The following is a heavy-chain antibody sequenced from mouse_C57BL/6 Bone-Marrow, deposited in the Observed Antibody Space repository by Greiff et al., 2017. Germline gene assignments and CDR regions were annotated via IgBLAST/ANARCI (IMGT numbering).Heavy chain of an antibody. CDR1: GYTFTSYW. D-gene: IGHD2-1*01. CDR2: IYPSDSET. Sequence: QVQLQQPGAELVRPGSSVKLSCKASGYTFTSYWLDWVKQRPGQGLEWIGNIYPSDSETHYNQKFKDKATLTVDKSSSTAYMQLSSLTSEDSAVYYCARLGYGNLYYFDYWCQGTTLTVSS. V-gene: IGHV1-61*01. J-gene: IGHJ2*01. CDR3: ARLGYGNLYYFDY.